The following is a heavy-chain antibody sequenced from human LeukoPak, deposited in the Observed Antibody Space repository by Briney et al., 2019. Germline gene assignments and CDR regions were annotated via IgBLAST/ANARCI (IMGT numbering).Heavy chain of an antibody. D-gene: IGHD3-16*02. J-gene: IGHJ3*02. CDR3: ARAMYDYVWGSYRSDAFDI. Sequence: ASVKVSCKASGYTFTSYGISWVRQAPGQGLEWMGWISAYNGNTNYAQKLQGRVTMTTDTSTSTAYMELRSLRSDDTAVYYCARAMYDYVWGSYRSDAFDIWGQGTMVTVSS. V-gene: IGHV1-18*01. CDR2: ISAYNGNT. CDR1: GYTFTSYG.